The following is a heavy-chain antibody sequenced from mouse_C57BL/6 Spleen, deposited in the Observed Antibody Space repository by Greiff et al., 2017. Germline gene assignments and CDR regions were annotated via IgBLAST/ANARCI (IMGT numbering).Heavy chain of an antibody. CDR3: TRPDYYGSSYPYYFDD. CDR2: IDPETGGT. V-gene: IGHV1-15*01. D-gene: IGHD1-1*01. Sequence: QVQLQQSGAELVRPGASVTLSCKASGYTFTDYEMHWVKQTPVHGLEWIGAIDPETGGTAYNQKFKGKAILTADKSSSTAYMELRSLTSEDSAVYYCTRPDYYGSSYPYYFDDWGQGTTLTVSS. CDR1: GYTFTDYE. J-gene: IGHJ2*01.